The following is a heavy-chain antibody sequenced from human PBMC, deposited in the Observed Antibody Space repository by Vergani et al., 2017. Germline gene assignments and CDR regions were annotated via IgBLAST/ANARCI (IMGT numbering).Heavy chain of an antibody. CDR2: ISGSGGST. Sequence: EVQLVESGGDLVQPGGSLRLSCAASGFTFNHYAMNWVRQAPGKGLEWVSCISGSGGSTYYAGSVKGRFTISRDSSKNTLYLQMNSLSAGDTAVYYCAKANPLNSGYDYIYSYHAMDVWGQGTTVTASS. V-gene: IGHV3-23*04. CDR1: GFTFNHYA. CDR3: AKANPLNSGYDYIYSYHAMDV. D-gene: IGHD5-12*01. J-gene: IGHJ6*02.